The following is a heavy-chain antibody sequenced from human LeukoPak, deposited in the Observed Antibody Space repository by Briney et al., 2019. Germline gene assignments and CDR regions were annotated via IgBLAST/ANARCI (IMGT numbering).Heavy chain of an antibody. J-gene: IGHJ4*02. V-gene: IGHV3-30*03. CDR1: GFTFSSYG. D-gene: IGHD6-19*01. Sequence: GGSLRLSCAASGFTFSSYGMHWVRQAPGKGLEWVAVISYDGSNKYYADSVKGRFTISRDNSKNTLYLQMNSLRAEDTAVYYCARGGSGWYYFEYWGQGTLVTVTS. CDR2: ISYDGSNK. CDR3: ARGGSGWYYFEY.